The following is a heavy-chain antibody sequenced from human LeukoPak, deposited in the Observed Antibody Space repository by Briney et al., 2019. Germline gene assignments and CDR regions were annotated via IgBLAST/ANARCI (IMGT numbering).Heavy chain of an antibody. Sequence: PGGSLRLSCAASGFTFSSYSMNWVRQAPGKGLEWVSSISRSSNYKYYADSVKGRFTISRDNAKNSLYLQMNSLRAEDTALYYCASSRYDSSGYYGIIGYWGQGTTVTVSS. V-gene: IGHV3-21*01. J-gene: IGHJ4*02. D-gene: IGHD3-22*01. CDR2: ISRSSNYK. CDR1: GFTFSSYS. CDR3: ASSRYDSSGYYGIIGY.